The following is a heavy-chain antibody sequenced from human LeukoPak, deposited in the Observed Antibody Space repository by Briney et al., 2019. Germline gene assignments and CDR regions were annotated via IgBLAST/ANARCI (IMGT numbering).Heavy chain of an antibody. Sequence: ASVKVSCKASGGTFSSYAISWVRQAPGQALEWMGRIIPILGIANYAQKFQGRVTITADKSTSTAYMELSSLRSEDTAVYYCAKRGLPIAAAPVDYWGQGTLVTVSS. CDR2: IIPILGIA. D-gene: IGHD6-13*01. CDR1: GGTFSSYA. CDR3: AKRGLPIAAAPVDY. V-gene: IGHV1-69*04. J-gene: IGHJ4*02.